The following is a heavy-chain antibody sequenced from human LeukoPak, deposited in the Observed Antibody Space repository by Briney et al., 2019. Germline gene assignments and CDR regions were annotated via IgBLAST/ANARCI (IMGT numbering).Heavy chain of an antibody. CDR2: IWYDGSNK. CDR3: ARDVGYGDYCIDY. Sequence: GGSPRLSCAASGFTFSSYGMHWVRQAPGKGLEWVAVIWYDGSNKYYADSVKGRFTISRDNSKNTLYLQMNSLRAEDTAVYYCARDVGYGDYCIDYWGQGTLVTVSS. V-gene: IGHV3-33*01. CDR1: GFTFSSYG. D-gene: IGHD4-17*01. J-gene: IGHJ4*02.